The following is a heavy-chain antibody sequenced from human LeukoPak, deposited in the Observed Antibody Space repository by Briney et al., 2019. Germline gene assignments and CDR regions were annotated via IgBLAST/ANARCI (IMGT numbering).Heavy chain of an antibody. D-gene: IGHD3-10*01. V-gene: IGHV1-18*01. CDR2: ISAYNGNT. CDR3: ARVTMVRGAMEDYYYGMDV. CDR1: GYTFTSYG. J-gene: IGHJ6*02. Sequence: ASVKVSCKASGYTFTSYGISWVRQASGQGLEWMGWISAYNGNTNYAQKLQGRVTMTTDTSTSTAYMELRSLRSDDTAVYYCARVTMVRGAMEDYYYGMDVWGQGTTVTVSS.